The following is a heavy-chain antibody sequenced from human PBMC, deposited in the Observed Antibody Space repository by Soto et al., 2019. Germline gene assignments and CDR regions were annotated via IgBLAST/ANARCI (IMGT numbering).Heavy chain of an antibody. V-gene: IGHV4-31*03. D-gene: IGHD1-20*01. J-gene: IGHJ5*01. CDR2: IHHSGAA. CDR1: GYSITRRDYY. Sequence: SETLSLTCPFSGYSITRRDYYWTWIRQYPGKGLEWIGYIHHSGAAHYNPSLKSRLTISVDTSRNQFSLKLTSVTAADTAVYYCARAIGGNNWNPNWFDSWGQGTKVTVSS. CDR3: ARAIGGNNWNPNWFDS.